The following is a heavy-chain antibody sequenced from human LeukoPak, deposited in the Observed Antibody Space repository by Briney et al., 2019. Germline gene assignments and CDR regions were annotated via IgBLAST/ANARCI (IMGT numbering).Heavy chain of an antibody. CDR1: GGTFSSYA. CDR2: IIPIFGTA. Sequence: ASVKVSCKASGGTFSSYAISWVRQAPGQGLEWMGGIIPIFGTANYAQKFQGRVTITADESTSTAYMELSSLRSEDTAVYYCATDWYDDGSGYYGETFDYWGQGTLVTVSS. J-gene: IGHJ4*02. CDR3: ATDWYDDGSGYYGETFDY. D-gene: IGHD3-22*01. V-gene: IGHV1-69*13.